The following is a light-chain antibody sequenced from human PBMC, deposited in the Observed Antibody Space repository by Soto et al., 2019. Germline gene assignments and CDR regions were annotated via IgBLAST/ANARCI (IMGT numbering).Light chain of an antibody. Sequence: DIQLTQSPSFLSASVGDRVTITCRASQGISSYLAWYQQKPGKAPKLLIYDASNLETGVPSRFSGSGSGTDFTFTISSLQPEDIATYYRQQYDNLPLTFGGGTKVDIK. CDR3: QQYDNLPLT. J-gene: IGKJ4*01. V-gene: IGKV1-33*01. CDR1: QGISSY. CDR2: DAS.